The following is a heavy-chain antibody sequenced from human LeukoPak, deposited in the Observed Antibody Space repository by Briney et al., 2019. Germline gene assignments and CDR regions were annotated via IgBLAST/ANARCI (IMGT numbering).Heavy chain of an antibody. Sequence: GGSLRLSCAASGFTFSSYAMSWVRQAPGKGLEWVSAISGSGGSTYYADSVKGRFTISRDNSKNTLYLQMNSLRAEDTAVYYCAKDRGGATIWGPSDAFDIWGQGTMVTVSS. V-gene: IGHV3-23*01. CDR3: AKDRGGATIWGPSDAFDI. J-gene: IGHJ3*02. CDR2: ISGSGGST. D-gene: IGHD1-26*01. CDR1: GFTFSSYA.